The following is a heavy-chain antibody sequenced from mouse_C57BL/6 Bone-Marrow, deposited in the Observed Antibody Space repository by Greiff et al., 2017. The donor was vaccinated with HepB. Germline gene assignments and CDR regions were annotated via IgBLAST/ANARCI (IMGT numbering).Heavy chain of an antibody. CDR3: ARLLRPPGDYAMDY. D-gene: IGHD1-2*01. V-gene: IGHV1-81*01. Sequence: QVHVKQSGAELARPGASVKLSCKASGYTFTSYGISWVKQRTGQGLEWIGEIYPRSGNTYYNEKFKGKATLTADKSSSTAYMELRSLTSEDSAVYFCARLLRPPGDYAMDYWGQGTSVTVSS. J-gene: IGHJ4*01. CDR1: GYTFTSYG. CDR2: IYPRSGNT.